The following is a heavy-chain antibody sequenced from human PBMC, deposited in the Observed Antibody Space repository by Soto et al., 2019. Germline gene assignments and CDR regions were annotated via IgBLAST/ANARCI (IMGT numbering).Heavy chain of an antibody. D-gene: IGHD3-3*01. CDR3: ARGGRVFYYFDY. CDR2: IYYSGNT. Sequence: SSETLSLTCTVSGGSISSGGYYWSWIRQHPGKGLEWIGYIYYSGNTYYNPSLKSRVTISVDTSKNQFSLKLSSVTAADTAVYYCARGGRVFYYFDYWGQGTLVTVSS. CDR1: GGSISSGGYY. V-gene: IGHV4-31*03. J-gene: IGHJ4*02.